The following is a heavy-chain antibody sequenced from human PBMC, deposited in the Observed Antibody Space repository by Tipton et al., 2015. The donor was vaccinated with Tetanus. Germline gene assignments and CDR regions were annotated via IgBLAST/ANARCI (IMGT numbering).Heavy chain of an antibody. D-gene: IGHD3-3*01. CDR2: TYYRYKWYN. Sequence: TLSLTCAISGDSVSSNSAAWNWIRQSPSRGLEWLGRTYYRYKWYNDYAVSVKSRITINPDTSKNQFSLQLNSVTPEDTAVYYFARVQWPDFDFWGVDAFDIWGQGTMVTVSS. CDR3: ARVQWPDFDFWGVDAFDI. V-gene: IGHV6-1*01. J-gene: IGHJ3*02. CDR1: GDSVSSNSAA.